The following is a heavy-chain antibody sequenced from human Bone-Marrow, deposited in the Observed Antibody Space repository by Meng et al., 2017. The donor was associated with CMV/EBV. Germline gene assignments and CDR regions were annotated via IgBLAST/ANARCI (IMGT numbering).Heavy chain of an antibody. D-gene: IGHD2-8*01. CDR1: TGYY. CDR3: ARSRYCTNGVCYRYYYGMDV. J-gene: IGHJ6*02. Sequence: TGYYMHWVRQAPGQGLEWMGWINPNSGGTNYAQKFQGWVTMTRDTSISTAYMELSRLRSDDTAVYYCARSRYCTNGVCYRYYYGMDVWGQGTTVTVSS. V-gene: IGHV1-2*04. CDR2: INPNSGGT.